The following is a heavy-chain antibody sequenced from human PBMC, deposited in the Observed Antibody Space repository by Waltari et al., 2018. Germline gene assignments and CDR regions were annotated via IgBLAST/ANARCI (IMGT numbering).Heavy chain of an antibody. Sequence: EVQLVASGGGLVQPGRSLRLSCAASGFTFDDYAMHWVRQAPGKGLEWVSGISWNSGSIGDADSVKGRFTISRDNAKNSLYLQMNSLRAEDTAVYYCARDLGYSSGWGYWGQGTLVTVSS. CDR3: ARDLGYSSGWGY. V-gene: IGHV3-9*01. J-gene: IGHJ4*02. CDR1: GFTFDDYA. CDR2: ISWNSGSI. D-gene: IGHD6-19*01.